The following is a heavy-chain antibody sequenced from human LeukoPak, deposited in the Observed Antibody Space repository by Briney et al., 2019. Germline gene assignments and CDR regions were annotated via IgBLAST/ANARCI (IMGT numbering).Heavy chain of an antibody. D-gene: IGHD6-13*01. Sequence: SETLSLTCTVSGGSISIYFWSWIRQPPGKGLEWIGYIYYSGSTKYNTSLKRRATLSVDPSKNQFCLKMSSVTAADTAVYYCARVVKDWAAADSPYYNYMDVWGKGPTVTVSS. CDR2: IYYSGST. CDR3: ARVVKDWAAADSPYYNYMDV. J-gene: IGHJ6*03. V-gene: IGHV4-59*01. CDR1: GGSISIYF.